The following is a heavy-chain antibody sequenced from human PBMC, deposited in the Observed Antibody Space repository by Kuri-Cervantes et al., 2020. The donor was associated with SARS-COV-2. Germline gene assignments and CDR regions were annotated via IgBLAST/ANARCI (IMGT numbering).Heavy chain of an antibody. J-gene: IGHJ4*02. Sequence: GESLKISCAASGFTFSSYSMNWVRQAPGKGLEWVSSISSSSSYIYYADSVKGRFTISRDNAKNSLYLQMNSLRAEDTAVYYCARHCIAAAGTPFDYWGQGTLVTVSS. CDR2: ISSSSSYI. CDR3: ARHCIAAAGTPFDY. D-gene: IGHD6-13*01. V-gene: IGHV3-21*01. CDR1: GFTFSSYS.